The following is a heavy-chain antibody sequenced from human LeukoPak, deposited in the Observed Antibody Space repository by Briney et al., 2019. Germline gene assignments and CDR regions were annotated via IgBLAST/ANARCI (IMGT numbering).Heavy chain of an antibody. Sequence: SETLSLTCTVSGDSISSGGYSWGWIRQPPGKGLEWIGSIYYSGSTYYNPSLKSRVTISVDTSKNQFSLKLSSVTAADTAVYYCARHRSYYDPYYGMDVWGQGTTVTVSS. CDR1: GDSISSGGYS. J-gene: IGHJ6*02. V-gene: IGHV4-39*01. D-gene: IGHD3-22*01. CDR3: ARHRSYYDPYYGMDV. CDR2: IYYSGST.